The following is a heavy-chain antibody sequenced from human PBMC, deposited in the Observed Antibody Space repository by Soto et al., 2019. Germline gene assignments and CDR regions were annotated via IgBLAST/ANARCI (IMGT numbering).Heavy chain of an antibody. J-gene: IGHJ4*02. V-gene: IGHV1-46*01. D-gene: IGHD2-21*02. CDR3: TRGGHVVVVTAALAY. Sequence: QVQLVQSGAEVKKPGASVKVSCKASGDTFTDYYIHWVRQAPGQGLEWMGTVNPSVGHTTYAQLFLARMNMPRYTSTSTPYMQLTRLTSEDTAIYYCTRGGHVVVVTAALAYWGQGTLVTVSS. CDR1: GDTFTDYY. CDR2: VNPSVGHT.